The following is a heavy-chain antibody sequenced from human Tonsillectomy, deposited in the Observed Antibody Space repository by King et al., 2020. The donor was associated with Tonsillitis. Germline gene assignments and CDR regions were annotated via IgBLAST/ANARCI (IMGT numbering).Heavy chain of an antibody. J-gene: IGHJ4*02. CDR2: TRNKANSYTT. Sequence: VQLVESGGGLVQPGGSLRLSCAASGFTFSDHYMDWVRQAPGKGLEWVGRTRNKANSYTTEYAASVKGRFTISREDSKNSLYLQMNSLKTEDTAVYYCARVGDWYYYDSSGYYNWGQGTLVTVSS. D-gene: IGHD3-22*01. CDR3: ARVGDWYYYDSSGYYN. V-gene: IGHV3-72*01. CDR1: GFTFSDHY.